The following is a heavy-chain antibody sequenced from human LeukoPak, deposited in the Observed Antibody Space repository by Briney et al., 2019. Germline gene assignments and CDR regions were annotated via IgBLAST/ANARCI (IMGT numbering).Heavy chain of an antibody. D-gene: IGHD5-12*01. CDR1: GFTFSSYA. V-gene: IGHV3-23*01. Sequence: GGSLRLSCSASGFTFSSYAMSWVRQAPGEGLEWVSAIIGSGGSTYYADSAKGRFTISRDNSKNTLYLQMNSLRAEDTAVYYCAKDLADIVATILGCFDYWGQGTLVTVSS. CDR3: AKDLADIVATILGCFDY. CDR2: IIGSGGST. J-gene: IGHJ4*02.